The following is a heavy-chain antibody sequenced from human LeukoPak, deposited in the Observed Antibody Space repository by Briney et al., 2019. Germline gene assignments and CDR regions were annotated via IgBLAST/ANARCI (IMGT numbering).Heavy chain of an antibody. CDR2: IYYSGST. J-gene: IGHJ3*02. D-gene: IGHD3-10*01. CDR1: GGSISSYY. CDR3: ARSGPLTTYYGSVTRAFDI. Sequence: PSETLSPTCTVSGGSISSYYWSWIRQPPGKGLEWIGYIYYSGSTNYNPSLKSRVTISVDTSKNQFSLKLSSVTAADTAVYYCARSGPLTTYYGSVTRAFDIWGQGTMVTVSS. V-gene: IGHV4-59*01.